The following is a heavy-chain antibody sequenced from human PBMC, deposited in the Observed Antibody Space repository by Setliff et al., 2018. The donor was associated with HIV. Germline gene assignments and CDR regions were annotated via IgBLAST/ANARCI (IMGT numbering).Heavy chain of an antibody. Sequence: SETLSLTCTVSGGSISSGGYYWSWIRQHPGKGLEWIGYIYYSGSTYYNPSLKSRVSISVDTSKNQSSLKLSFVTAADTAVYYCARSGSDYKWFDPWGQGTLVTVSS. CDR3: ARSGSDYKWFDP. J-gene: IGHJ5*02. D-gene: IGHD3-10*01. V-gene: IGHV4-31*03. CDR1: GGSISSGGYY. CDR2: IYYSGST.